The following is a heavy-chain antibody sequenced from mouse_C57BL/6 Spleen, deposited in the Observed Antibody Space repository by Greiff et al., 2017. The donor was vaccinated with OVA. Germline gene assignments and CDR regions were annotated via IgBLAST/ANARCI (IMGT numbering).Heavy chain of an antibody. Sequence: VKLQQPGAELVMPGASVKLSCKASGYTFTSYWMHWVKQRPGQGLEWIGEIDPSDSYTNYNQKFKGKATLTVEKSSSTVYLELSRLTSDDSAVYYCARGARDYAMDYWGQGTSVTVSS. CDR2: IDPSDSYT. CDR3: ARGARDYAMDY. CDR1: GYTFTSYW. V-gene: IGHV1-69*01. J-gene: IGHJ4*01.